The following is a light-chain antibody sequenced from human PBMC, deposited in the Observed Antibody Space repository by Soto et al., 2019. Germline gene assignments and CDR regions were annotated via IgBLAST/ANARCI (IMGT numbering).Light chain of an antibody. CDR2: DAS. J-gene: IGKJ5*01. CDR1: QSVSSY. CDR3: QQYNNWPFS. Sequence: EIVLTQSPATLSLAPGERATLSCRASQSVSSYLAWYQQKPGQAPRLLIYDASNRATGIPARFSGSGSETDFTLTISGLRSEDSAVYFCQQYNNWPFSFGQGTRLRL. V-gene: IGKV3-11*01.